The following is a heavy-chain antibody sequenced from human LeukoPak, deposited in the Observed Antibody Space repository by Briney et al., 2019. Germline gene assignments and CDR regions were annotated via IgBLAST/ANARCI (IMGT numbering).Heavy chain of an antibody. CDR3: VRYYTRQSWYFDL. CDR2: IKPDGGET. CDR1: GFTFSTYG. J-gene: IGHJ2*01. V-gene: IGHV3-7*01. D-gene: IGHD3-10*01. Sequence: PGGSLRLSCAASGFTFSTYGMHWVRQAPGKGLEWVANIKPDGGETYYVDSVKGRFTVSRDNARNSLYLQMNSLRAEDTAVYYCVRYYTRQSWYFDLWGRGTLVTVSS.